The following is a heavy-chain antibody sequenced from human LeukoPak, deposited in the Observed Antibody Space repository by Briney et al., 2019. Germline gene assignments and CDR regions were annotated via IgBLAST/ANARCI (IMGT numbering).Heavy chain of an antibody. CDR3: AAVSVVVGNYYYYGMDV. CDR2: IFVGSGNT. J-gene: IGHJ6*02. D-gene: IGHD2-15*01. CDR1: GFTFTSSA. Sequence: GASVKVSCKASGFTFTSSAMQWVRQARGQRLEWIGWIFVGSGNTNSAQKFQERVTITMDMSTSTAYMELSSLRSEDTAVYYCAAVSVVVGNYYYYGMDVWGQGPTVTVYS. V-gene: IGHV1-58*02.